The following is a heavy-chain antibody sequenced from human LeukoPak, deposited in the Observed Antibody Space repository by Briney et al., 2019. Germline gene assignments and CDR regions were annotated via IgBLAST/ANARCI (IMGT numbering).Heavy chain of an antibody. CDR3: SYDSSGYSIYFQH. D-gene: IGHD3-22*01. CDR1: GGTFSSYA. J-gene: IGHJ1*01. CDR2: IIPIFGTA. V-gene: IGHV1-69*01. Sequence: ASVKVSYKASGGTFSSYAISWVRQAPGQGLEWMGGIIPIFGTANYAQKFQGRVTITADESTSTAYMELSSLRSEDTAVYYCSYDSSGYSIYFQHWGQGTLVTVSS.